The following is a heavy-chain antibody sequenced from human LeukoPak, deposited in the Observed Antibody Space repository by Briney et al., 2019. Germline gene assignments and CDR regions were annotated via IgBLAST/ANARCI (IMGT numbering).Heavy chain of an antibody. Sequence: GESLKISCKGSGYTFNTYWIGWVRQMPGKGLEWMAMIYPGDSATRYSPSFQGQVTISADKSINTAYLRWSSLKASDTAIYYCARQLWSAEGAYWGQGTLVTVSS. D-gene: IGHD3-10*01. J-gene: IGHJ4*02. CDR3: ARQLWSAEGAY. V-gene: IGHV5-51*01. CDR1: GYTFNTYW. CDR2: IYPGDSAT.